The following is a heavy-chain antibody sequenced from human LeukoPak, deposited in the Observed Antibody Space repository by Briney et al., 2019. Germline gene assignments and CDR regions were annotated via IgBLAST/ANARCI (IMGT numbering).Heavy chain of an antibody. D-gene: IGHD3-22*01. Sequence: PGGSLRLSCAASGFTFSSYSMNWVRQAPGKGLEWVSSISSSSGYIYYADSVKGRFTIPRDNAKNLLYLQMNSLRAEDTAVYYCARVGGYYDSSGYYFDYWGQGTLVTVSS. CDR2: ISSSSGYI. CDR1: GFTFSSYS. V-gene: IGHV3-21*01. CDR3: ARVGGYYDSSGYYFDY. J-gene: IGHJ4*02.